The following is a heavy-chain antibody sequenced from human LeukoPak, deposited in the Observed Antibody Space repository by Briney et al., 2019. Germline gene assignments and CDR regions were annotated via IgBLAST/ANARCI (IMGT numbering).Heavy chain of an antibody. CDR1: GGTFSSYA. CDR3: ARDSYYYGSGSNESYYYYYGMDV. V-gene: IGHV1-69*01. Sequence: GSSVNVSCKASGGTFSSYAISWVRQAPGQGLEWMGGIIPIFGTANYAQKFQGRVTITADESTSTAYMELSSLRSEDTAVYYCARDSYYYGSGSNESYYYYYGMDVWGQGTTVTVSS. D-gene: IGHD3-10*01. J-gene: IGHJ6*02. CDR2: IIPIFGTA.